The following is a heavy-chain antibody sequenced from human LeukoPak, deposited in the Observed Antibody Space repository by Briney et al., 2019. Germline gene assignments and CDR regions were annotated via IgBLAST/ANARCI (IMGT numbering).Heavy chain of an antibody. CDR1: GYTFTSYG. Sequence: GPVKVSCKASGYTFTSYGISWVRQAPGQGLEWMGWISAYNGNTNYAQKLQGRVTMTTDTSTSTAYMELRSLRSDDTAVYYCARGGPYCSGGSCYSLFAYYYYGVDVWGQGTTVTVSS. CDR2: ISAYNGNT. J-gene: IGHJ6*02. CDR3: ARGGPYCSGGSCYSLFAYYYYGVDV. V-gene: IGHV1-18*01. D-gene: IGHD2-15*01.